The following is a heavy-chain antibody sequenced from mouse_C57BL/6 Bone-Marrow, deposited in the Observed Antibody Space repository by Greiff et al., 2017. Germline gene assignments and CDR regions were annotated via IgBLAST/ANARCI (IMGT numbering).Heavy chain of an antibody. Sequence: EVQGVESGAELVKPGASVKLSCTASGFNINDYYMHWVKQRTEQGLEWIGRIDPEDGETKYAPKFKGTATITADTSSNTADLPLSSLTSEDTAVYYCPRGSTTVVSDWGRGTTLTVSS. CDR1: GFNINDYY. CDR2: IDPEDGET. D-gene: IGHD1-1*01. J-gene: IGHJ2*01. V-gene: IGHV14-2*01. CDR3: PRGSTTVVSD.